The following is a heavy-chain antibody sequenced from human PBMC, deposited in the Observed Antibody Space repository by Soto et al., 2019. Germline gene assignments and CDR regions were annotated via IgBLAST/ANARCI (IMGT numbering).Heavy chain of an antibody. V-gene: IGHV1-46*01. Sequence: ASVKVSCKASGYTFINFFIPWVRQAPGQGLEWVGIINPSGGATTSPQKFQGRVTMTRDTSTSTVYMDVSSLRFDDTAVYYCARSRCSGGTCYLGALNIWGQGTMVTVSS. CDR3: ARSRCSGGTCYLGALNI. CDR1: GYTFINFF. D-gene: IGHD2-15*01. CDR2: INPSGGAT. J-gene: IGHJ3*02.